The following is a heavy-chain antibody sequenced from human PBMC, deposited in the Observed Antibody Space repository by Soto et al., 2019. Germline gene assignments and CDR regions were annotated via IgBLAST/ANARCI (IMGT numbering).Heavy chain of an antibody. CDR1: GYTFTSYG. CDR2: ISAYNGNT. CDR3: ARFSVGSYNTYYFYYGMDV. D-gene: IGHD2-15*01. Sequence: VASVKVSCKASGYTFTSYGISWVRQAPGQGLDWMGWISAYNGNTKYAQDLQGRVTMTTDTSTSTAYMELRSLRSDDTAMYYCARFSVGSYNTYYFYYGMDVWGQGTTVTVSS. J-gene: IGHJ6*02. V-gene: IGHV1-18*04.